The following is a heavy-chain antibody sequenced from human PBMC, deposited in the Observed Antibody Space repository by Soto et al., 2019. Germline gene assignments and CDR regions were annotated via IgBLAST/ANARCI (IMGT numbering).Heavy chain of an antibody. Sequence: EVQLLESGGGLVQPGGSLRLSCAASGFTFSSYAMSWVRQAPGKGLEWVSAISGSGGSTYYADSVKGRFTISRDNSKNTLYQQMNSLRAEDTAVYYCAKKHIVVVTAYFDYWGQGTLVTVSP. CDR1: GFTFSSYA. CDR2: ISGSGGST. D-gene: IGHD2-21*02. V-gene: IGHV3-23*01. CDR3: AKKHIVVVTAYFDY. J-gene: IGHJ4*02.